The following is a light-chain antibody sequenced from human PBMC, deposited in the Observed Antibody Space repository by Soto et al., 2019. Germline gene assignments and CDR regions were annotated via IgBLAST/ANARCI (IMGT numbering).Light chain of an antibody. V-gene: IGKV3-15*01. J-gene: IGKJ3*01. CDR2: GAS. Sequence: EIVMTQSPATLSVSPGERATLSCRASQSVSSNLAWDQQKPGQAPRLLIYGASTRATGIPARFSGSGSGTEFTLTISSLQSEDFAVYYCHQYNNWPFTFGPGTKVDIK. CDR1: QSVSSN. CDR3: HQYNNWPFT.